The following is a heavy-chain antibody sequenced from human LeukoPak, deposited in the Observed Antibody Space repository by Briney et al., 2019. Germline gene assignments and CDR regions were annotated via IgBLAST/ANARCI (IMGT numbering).Heavy chain of an antibody. CDR1: GFTFSSYA. D-gene: IGHD3-3*01. J-gene: IGHJ6*03. V-gene: IGHV3-23*01. Sequence: GGSLRLSCAASGFTFSSYAMSWVRQAPGKGLEWVSAISGSGGSTYYADSVKGRFTISRDNSKNTLYLQMNSLRAEDTAVYYCARGPNYDIWSGYYTNYYYYMDLWGKGTTVTVSS. CDR2: ISGSGGST. CDR3: ARGPNYDIWSGYYTNYYYYMDL.